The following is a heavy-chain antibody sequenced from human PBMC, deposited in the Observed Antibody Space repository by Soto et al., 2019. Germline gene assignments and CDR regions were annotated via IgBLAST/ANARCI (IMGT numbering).Heavy chain of an antibody. J-gene: IGHJ4*02. CDR3: AKPYCGGDCGFDY. CDR1: GFTFSSYG. CDR2: ISYDGSNK. V-gene: IGHV3-30*18. D-gene: IGHD2-21*02. Sequence: PGGSLRLSCAASGFTFSSYGMHWVRQAPGKGLEWVAVISYDGSNKYYADSVKGRFTISRDNSKNTLYLQMNSLRAEDTAVYYCAKPYCGGDCGFDYWGQGTLVTVS.